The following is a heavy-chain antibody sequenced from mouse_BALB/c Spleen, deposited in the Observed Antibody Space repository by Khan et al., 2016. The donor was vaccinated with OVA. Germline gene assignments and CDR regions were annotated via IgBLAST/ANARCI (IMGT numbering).Heavy chain of an antibody. CDR3: ARDAGRK. CDR2: INPKNGVT. Sequence: EVQLQQSGPELVKPGASVKISCKTSGYTFTEYTLHWVKQSHGKSLEWIGVINPKNGVTSYNQKFKGKATLTVDKSSSTAYMVFRSLTSEDSAVYYCARDAGRKWGQGTSVTVSS. D-gene: IGHD3-3*01. CDR1: GYTFTEYT. V-gene: IGHV1-18*01. J-gene: IGHJ4*01.